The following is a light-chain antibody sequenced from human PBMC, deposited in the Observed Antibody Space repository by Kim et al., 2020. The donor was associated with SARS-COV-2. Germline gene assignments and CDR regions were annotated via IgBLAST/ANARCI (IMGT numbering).Light chain of an antibody. CDR2: QDS. Sequence: SSELTQPPSVSVSPGQTASITCSGDKLGDKYACWYQHKPGQSPVFVLYQDSKRPSGIPERFSGSNSGNTATLTISGTQAMDEADYYCQAWACSTVV. V-gene: IGLV3-1*01. CDR3: QAWACSTVV. J-gene: IGLJ2*01. CDR1: KLGDKY.